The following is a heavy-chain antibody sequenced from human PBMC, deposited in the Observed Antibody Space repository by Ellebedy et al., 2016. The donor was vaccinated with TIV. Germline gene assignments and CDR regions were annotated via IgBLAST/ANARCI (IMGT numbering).Heavy chain of an antibody. CDR3: ARERYFGSGSSNWFDP. CDR2: IYTSGST. D-gene: IGHD3-10*01. J-gene: IGHJ5*02. V-gene: IGHV4-61*08. Sequence: SETLSLTCTVSGGSVTSPGYYWNWIRQSPEKGLESIGFIYTSGSTNYNPSLKSRVTMSVDTSNNQFSLKLSSVTAADTAVYYCARERYFGSGSSNWFDPWGQGTLVTVSS. CDR1: GGSVTSPGYY.